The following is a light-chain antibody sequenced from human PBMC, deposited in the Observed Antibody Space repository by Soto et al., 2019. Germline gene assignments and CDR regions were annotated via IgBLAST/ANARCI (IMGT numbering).Light chain of an antibody. CDR1: SSDVGAYNF. V-gene: IGLV2-14*03. CDR3: SSYTGSSTYV. J-gene: IGLJ1*01. CDR2: DVS. Sequence: QSALTQPASVSGSPGQSIAISCTGTSSDVGAYNFVSWYQQHPGRAPKLIIYDVSNRLSGVSNRFSGSKSGNTASLTISGLQAEDEDDYYCSSYTGSSTYVFGGGTKVTVL.